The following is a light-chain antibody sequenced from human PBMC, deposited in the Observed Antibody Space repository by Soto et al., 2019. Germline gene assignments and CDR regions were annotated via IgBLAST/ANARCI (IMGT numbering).Light chain of an antibody. CDR1: QSVSSN. CDR3: QQRSNWPLT. J-gene: IGKJ4*01. Sequence: EIVVTQSPDTLSVSPGERATLSCRASQSVSSNLAWYQQKPGQAPRLLIYGASTRATGIPARISGSGSGTEFTLIISSLQSEDFALYYCQQRSNWPLTFGGGTKVDIK. CDR2: GAS. V-gene: IGKV3-15*01.